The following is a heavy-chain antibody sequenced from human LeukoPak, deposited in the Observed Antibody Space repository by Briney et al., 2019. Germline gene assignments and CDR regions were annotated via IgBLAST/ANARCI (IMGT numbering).Heavy chain of an antibody. D-gene: IGHD3-22*01. CDR3: ARQQDYDSSGYFDY. V-gene: IGHV4-34*01. CDR2: INHSGST. Sequence: PSETLSLTCAVYGGSFSGYYWSWIRQPPGKGLEWIGEINHSGSTNYNPSLKSRVTISVDTSKNQFSLKLSSVTAADTAVYYCARQQDYDSSGYFDYWGQGTLVTVSS. J-gene: IGHJ4*02. CDR1: GGSFSGYY.